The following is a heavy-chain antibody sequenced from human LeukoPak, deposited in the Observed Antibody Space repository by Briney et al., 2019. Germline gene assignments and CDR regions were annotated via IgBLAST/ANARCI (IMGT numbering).Heavy chain of an antibody. J-gene: IGHJ6*02. CDR1: GYTFTSYG. D-gene: IGHD2/OR15-2a*01. V-gene: IGHV7-4-1*02. Sequence: GASVKVSCKASGYTFTSYGISWVRQAPGQGLEWMGWINTNTGNPTYAQGFTGRFVFSLDTSVSTAYLQISSLKAEDTAVYYCARGDYFVGADVWGQGTTVAVSS. CDR2: INTNTGNP. CDR3: ARGDYFVGADV.